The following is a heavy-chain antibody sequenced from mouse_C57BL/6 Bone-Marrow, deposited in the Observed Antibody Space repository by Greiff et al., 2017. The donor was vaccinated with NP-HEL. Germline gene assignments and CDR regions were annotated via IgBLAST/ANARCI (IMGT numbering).Heavy chain of an antibody. CDR2: ISNGGGST. CDR3: ARPQLRRGYFDV. V-gene: IGHV5-12*01. CDR1: GFTFSDYY. D-gene: IGHD1-2*01. Sequence: EVKLVESGGGLVQPGGSLKLSCAASGFTFSDYYMYWVRQTPEKRLAWVAYISNGGGSTYYPDTVKGRFTISRDNAKNTLYLQMSRLKSEDTAMYYCARPQLRRGYFDVWGTGTTVTVSS. J-gene: IGHJ1*03.